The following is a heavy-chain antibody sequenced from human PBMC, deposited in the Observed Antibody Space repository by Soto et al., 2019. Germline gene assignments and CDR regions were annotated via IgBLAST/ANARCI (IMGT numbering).Heavy chain of an antibody. D-gene: IGHD3-10*01. Sequence: KPSETLSLTCTVSAASISSNNYYWGWIRQPPGRGLEWIGFIFHTGSTYYNPSLKSRLTISVDTSKNQFSLKLSSVTAADTAVYYCASNPNTPVVRGGYYFDYWGQGTPVTVSS. CDR1: AASISSNNYY. CDR3: ASNPNTPVVRGGYYFDY. J-gene: IGHJ4*02. CDR2: IFHTGST. V-gene: IGHV4-39*01.